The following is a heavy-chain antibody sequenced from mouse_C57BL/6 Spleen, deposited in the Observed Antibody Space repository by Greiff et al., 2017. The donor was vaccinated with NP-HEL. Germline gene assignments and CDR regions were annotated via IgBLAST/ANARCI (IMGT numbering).Heavy chain of an antibody. CDR2: ISYDGSN. J-gene: IGHJ3*01. D-gene: IGHD1-1*01. Sequence: VQLKESGPGLVKPSQSLSLTCSVTGYSITSGYYWNWIRQFPGNKPEWMGYISYDGSNNYNPSLKNRISINLDTSKNQFFLKLNSVTTEDTATYYCARGGAYGSSFYFEAWGQGTLVTVSA. V-gene: IGHV3-6*01. CDR1: GYSITSGYY. CDR3: ARGGAYGSSFYFEA.